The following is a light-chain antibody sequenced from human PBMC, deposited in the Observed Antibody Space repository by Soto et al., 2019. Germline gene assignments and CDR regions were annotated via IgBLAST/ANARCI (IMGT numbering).Light chain of an antibody. Sequence: QSVLTQPASVSGSPGQSIAISCTGTSSDVGGYNFVSWYQQHPGKAPKLMIYDVSNRPSGVSNRFSGSKSGNTASLTISGLQAEDEVDYYCSSYTSSSTRVFGTGTKVT. CDR2: DVS. J-gene: IGLJ1*01. CDR1: SSDVGGYNF. V-gene: IGLV2-14*01. CDR3: SSYTSSSTRV.